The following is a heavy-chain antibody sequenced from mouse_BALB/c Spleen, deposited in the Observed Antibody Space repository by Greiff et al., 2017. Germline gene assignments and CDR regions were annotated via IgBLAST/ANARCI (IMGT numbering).Heavy chain of an antibody. Sequence: DVMLVESGGGLVQPGGSLKLSCAASGFTFSSYTMSWVRQTPEKRLEWVAYISNGGGSTYYPDTVKGRFTIPRDNAKNTLYLQMSSLKSEDTAMYYCARGGYGNYEAMDYWGQGTSVTVSS. V-gene: IGHV5-12-2*01. CDR3: ARGGYGNYEAMDY. CDR1: GFTFSSYT. J-gene: IGHJ4*01. D-gene: IGHD2-10*02. CDR2: ISNGGGST.